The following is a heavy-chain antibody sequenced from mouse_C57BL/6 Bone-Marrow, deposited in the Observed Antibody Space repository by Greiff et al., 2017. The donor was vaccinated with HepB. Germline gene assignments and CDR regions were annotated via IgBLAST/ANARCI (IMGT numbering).Heavy chain of an antibody. CDR1: GYTFTSYG. V-gene: IGHV1-81*01. CDR3: ARYHIYYYGSSSIDGAMDY. J-gene: IGHJ4*01. Sequence: VQLQQSGAELARPGASLKLSCKASGYTFTSYGISWVKQRTGQGLEWIGEIYPRSGNTYYNEKFKGKATLTADKTSSTAYMELRSLTSEDSAVYFCARYHIYYYGSSSIDGAMDYWGQGTSVTVSS. D-gene: IGHD1-1*01. CDR2: IYPRSGNT.